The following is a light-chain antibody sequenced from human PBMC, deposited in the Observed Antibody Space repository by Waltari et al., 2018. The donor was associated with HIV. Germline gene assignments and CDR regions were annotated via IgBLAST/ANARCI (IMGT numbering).Light chain of an antibody. CDR2: DVN. CDR1: SSDVGGYDY. J-gene: IGLJ2*01. Sequence: QSALTQPRSVSGSPGQSIIISCTGTSSDVGGYDYFPWYQQHPGKVPKLIIYDVNKRPSGVPDRFSASKSGNTASLTISGLQAEDEADYYCCSYVETYILIFGGGTKVTVL. V-gene: IGLV2-11*01. CDR3: CSYVETYILI.